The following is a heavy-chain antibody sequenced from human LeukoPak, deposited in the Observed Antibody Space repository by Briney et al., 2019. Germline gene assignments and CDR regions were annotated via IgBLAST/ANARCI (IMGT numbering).Heavy chain of an antibody. CDR1: GYTFTGYY. D-gene: IGHD6-13*01. V-gene: IGHV1-2*02. Sequence: ASVKVSCKASGYTFTGYYMHWVRQAPGQGLEWMGCFNPNSGDSNYAQKLQGRVTMTTDTSTSTAYMELRSLRSDDTAVYYCARDGLQGYSSNWGQGTLVTVSS. CDR2: FNPNSGDS. J-gene: IGHJ4*02. CDR3: ARDGLQGYSSN.